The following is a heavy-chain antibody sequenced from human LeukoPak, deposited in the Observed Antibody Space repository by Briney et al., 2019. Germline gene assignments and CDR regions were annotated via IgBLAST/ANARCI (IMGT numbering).Heavy chain of an antibody. CDR3: VRRSDRVAAFDY. D-gene: IGHD6-19*01. V-gene: IGHV4-59*08. J-gene: IGHJ4*02. CDR2: IYYSGST. Sequence: PSETLSLTCTVSGGSISSYYWSWIRQPPGKGLEWIGYIYYSGSTNYNPSLKSRVTISVDTSKNQFSLKLSSVTAADTAVYYCVRRSDRVAAFDYWGQGTLVTVSS. CDR1: GGSISSYY.